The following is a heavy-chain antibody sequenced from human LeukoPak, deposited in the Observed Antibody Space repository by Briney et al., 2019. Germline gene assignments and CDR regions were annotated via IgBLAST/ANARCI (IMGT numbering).Heavy chain of an antibody. J-gene: IGHJ4*02. CDR1: GYTVTRYY. Sequence: GASVKVSCKASGYTVTRYYMHWVRQAPGQGLEWMGWSNPNSGGTYYAQKFQGRVSTTRDTSISTPSMELSSLRSDDTAVYYCYSRVSSGYLTWGQGTLVAVSS. CDR2: SNPNSGGT. V-gene: IGHV1-2*02. D-gene: IGHD3-22*01. CDR3: YSRVSSGYLT.